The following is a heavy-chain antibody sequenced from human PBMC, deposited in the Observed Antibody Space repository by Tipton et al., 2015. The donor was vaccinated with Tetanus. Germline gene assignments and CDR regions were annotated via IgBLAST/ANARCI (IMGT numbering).Heavy chain of an antibody. J-gene: IGHJ6*02. V-gene: IGHV3-23*01. Sequence: SLRLSCVASGFTFSNYAFNWVRQAPGKGLEWVSSVGTSASNTYYADSVKGRCTISRDNSKNTVVLHVTSLRGEDTAVYYCARRGCRGGSCFISPNYGMDVWGQGTTVTVSS. CDR3: ARRGCRGGSCFISPNYGMDV. D-gene: IGHD2-15*01. CDR1: GFTFSNYA. CDR2: VGTSASNT.